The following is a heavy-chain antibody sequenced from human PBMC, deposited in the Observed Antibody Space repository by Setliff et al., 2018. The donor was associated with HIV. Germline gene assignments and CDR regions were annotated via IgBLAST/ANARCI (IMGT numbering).Heavy chain of an antibody. Sequence: PGGSLRLSCAASEFTLSGYSISWVRQVPGKGLEWVSALDPSGSRIFYSDSVKGRFTISRDNSKNTPYLQMNSLTAEDTAVYYCAKVDNGHCTSASCRDFDYWGQGTLVTVSS. CDR2: LDPSGSRI. CDR3: AKVDNGHCTSASCRDFDY. CDR1: EFTLSGYS. D-gene: IGHD2-2*03. J-gene: IGHJ4*02. V-gene: IGHV3-23*01.